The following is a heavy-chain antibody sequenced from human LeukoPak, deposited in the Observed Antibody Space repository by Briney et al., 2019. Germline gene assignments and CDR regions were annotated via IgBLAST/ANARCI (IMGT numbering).Heavy chain of an antibody. J-gene: IGHJ4*02. CDR2: ISYDGSNK. CDR3: ARDLSYFSSSCAGY. Sequence: GGSLRLSCAASGFTFRNYVIHWVRQAPGKGLEWVAVISYDGSNKYYADSVKGRFTISRDNSKNTLYLQMNSLRAEDTAVYYCARDLSYFSSSCAGYWGQGTLVTVSS. D-gene: IGHD6-13*01. CDR1: GFTFRNYV. V-gene: IGHV3-30-3*01.